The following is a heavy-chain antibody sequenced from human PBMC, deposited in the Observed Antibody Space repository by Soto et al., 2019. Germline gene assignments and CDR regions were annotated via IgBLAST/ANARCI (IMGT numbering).Heavy chain of an antibody. V-gene: IGHV4-39*07. D-gene: IGHD6-6*01. CDR1: GGSISSSSYY. Sequence: SETLSLTCTVSGGSISSSSYYWGWIRQPPGKGLEWIGSIYYSGNTNYNPSLRSRVTISVDTSKNQFSLKLTSVTAADTAVYYCAAPPRYWGQGTLVTVSS. CDR3: AAPPRY. CDR2: IYYSGNT. J-gene: IGHJ4*02.